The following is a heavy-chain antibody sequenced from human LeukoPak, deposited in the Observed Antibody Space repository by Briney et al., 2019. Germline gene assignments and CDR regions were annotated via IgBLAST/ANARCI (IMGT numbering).Heavy chain of an antibody. J-gene: IGHJ4*02. Sequence: PSETLSLTCTVSGYSISSAYYWGWIRQPPGKGLEWIGSIYHSGSTYYNPSLKSRVTISVDTSKNQFSLKLSSVTAADTAVYYCARDLIERELRYFDYWGQGTLVTVSS. CDR1: GYSISSAYY. D-gene: IGHD1-26*01. CDR3: ARDLIERELRYFDY. V-gene: IGHV4-38-2*02. CDR2: IYHSGST.